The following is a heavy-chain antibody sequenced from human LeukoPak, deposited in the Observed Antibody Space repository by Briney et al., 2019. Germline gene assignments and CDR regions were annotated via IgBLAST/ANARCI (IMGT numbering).Heavy chain of an antibody. Sequence: QPGGSLRLSCAASGFTFSTYAMSWVRQAPGTGLGWVSAISGSGVGTYYADSVKGRFTISRDNSKNTLYLQMSSLRAEDTAIYYCAKDSCSSTTCYWDYWGQGTLVTVSS. CDR2: ISGSGVGT. CDR1: GFTFSTYA. CDR3: AKDSCSSTTCYWDY. J-gene: IGHJ4*02. D-gene: IGHD2-2*01. V-gene: IGHV3-23*01.